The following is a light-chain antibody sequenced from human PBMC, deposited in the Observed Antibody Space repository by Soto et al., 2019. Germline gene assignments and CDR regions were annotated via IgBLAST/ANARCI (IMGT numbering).Light chain of an antibody. V-gene: IGLV2-14*01. Sequence: QSVLTQPASVSGSPGQSITLSCTGTSTDVGGYIYVSWYQQHPGKGPRLIIYEVSSRPSGVSDRFSGSRSGNTASLTISGLQTDDEATYYCSSYTSSSKIVFGGGTKVTV. CDR1: STDVGGYIY. CDR3: SSYTSSSKIV. CDR2: EVS. J-gene: IGLJ2*01.